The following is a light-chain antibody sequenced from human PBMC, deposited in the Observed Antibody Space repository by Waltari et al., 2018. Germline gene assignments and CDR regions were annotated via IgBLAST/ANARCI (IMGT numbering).Light chain of an antibody. Sequence: DIQMIQSPSSPSASLGDRVTITCRASQSISSYLNWYQQKPGKAPKLLIYAASSLQSGVPSRFSGSGSGTDFTLTISSLKPEDFATYYCQQSYSTPRVTFGPGTKVDIK. CDR2: AAS. CDR3: QQSYSTPRVT. CDR1: QSISSY. J-gene: IGKJ3*01. V-gene: IGKV1-39*01.